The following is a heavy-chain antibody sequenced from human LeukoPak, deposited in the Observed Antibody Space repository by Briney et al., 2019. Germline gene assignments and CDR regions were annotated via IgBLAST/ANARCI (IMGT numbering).Heavy chain of an antibody. CDR3: AKRTYYYGSGPYGMDV. Sequence: PGGSLRLSCAASGFTFSSYAMSWVRQAPGKGLEWVSAISGSGGSTYYADSVKGRFTISRDNSKNTLYLQMNSLRAEDTAVYYCAKRTYYYGSGPYGMDVWGQGTTVTVSS. CDR1: GFTFSSYA. J-gene: IGHJ6*02. D-gene: IGHD3-10*01. CDR2: ISGSGGST. V-gene: IGHV3-23*01.